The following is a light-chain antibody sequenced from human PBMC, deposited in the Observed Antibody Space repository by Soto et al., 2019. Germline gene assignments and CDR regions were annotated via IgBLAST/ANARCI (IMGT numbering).Light chain of an antibody. J-gene: IGLJ1*01. CDR1: SSDVGSYNL. CDR2: EGS. V-gene: IGLV2-23*01. Sequence: QSVLTQPASVSGAPGQSITISCNGTSSDVGSYNLVSWYQQHPGKAPKLMIYEGSKRPSGVSNRFSGSKSGNTASLTISGLQAEDEADYYCCSYAGSSVFGTGTKVTVL. CDR3: CSYAGSSV.